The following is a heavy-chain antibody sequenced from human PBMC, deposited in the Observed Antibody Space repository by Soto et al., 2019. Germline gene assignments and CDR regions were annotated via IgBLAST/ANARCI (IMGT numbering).Heavy chain of an antibody. CDR2: ISGSGGST. Sequence: EVQLLESGGGLVQPGGSLRLSCAASGFTFSSYAMSWVRQAPGKGLEWVSAISGSGGSTYYADSVKGRFTISRDNSKNPLYLQMNSLRAEDTAVYYCAKDLGYCSGGSCYSGVTDAFDIWGQGTMVTVSS. CDR1: GFTFSSYA. CDR3: AKDLGYCSGGSCYSGVTDAFDI. V-gene: IGHV3-23*01. J-gene: IGHJ3*02. D-gene: IGHD2-15*01.